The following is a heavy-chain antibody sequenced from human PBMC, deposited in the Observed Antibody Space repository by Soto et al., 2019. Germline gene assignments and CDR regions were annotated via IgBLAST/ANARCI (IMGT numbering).Heavy chain of an antibody. J-gene: IGHJ3*02. CDR1: GFTFSGSA. Sequence: SLRLSCAASGFTFSGSAMHWVRQASGKGLEWVGRIRSKANSYATAYAASVKGRFTISRDDSKNTRYLQMNSLKTEDTAVYYCTQRTGPYYYGSGSPNDAFDIWGQGTMVTVSS. V-gene: IGHV3-73*01. CDR3: TQRTGPYYYGSGSPNDAFDI. D-gene: IGHD3-10*01. CDR2: IRSKANSYAT.